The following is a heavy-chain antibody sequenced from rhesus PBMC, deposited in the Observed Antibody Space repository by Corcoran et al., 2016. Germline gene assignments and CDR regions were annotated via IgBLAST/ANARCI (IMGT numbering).Heavy chain of an antibody. V-gene: IGHV3S5*01. J-gene: IGHJ3*01. CDR2: ISNGGGST. CDR3: AKRGYSGYSLLNDAFDF. Sequence: EVQLVESGGGLVQPGGSLRLSCAASRFTFSSYGMSWVRQAPGKGLEWVSYISNGGGSTVDAYSVKCRFDISRDNSNNTLSLQMNSLRAEDTAVYYCAKRGYSGYSLLNDAFDFWGQGLRVTVSS. CDR1: RFTFSSYG. D-gene: IGHD5-42*01.